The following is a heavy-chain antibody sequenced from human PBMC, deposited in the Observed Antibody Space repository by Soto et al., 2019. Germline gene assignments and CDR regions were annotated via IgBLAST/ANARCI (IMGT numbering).Heavy chain of an antibody. CDR3: ARDPPGAFDI. CDR2: ISSSSSYI. CDR1: GFTFSSYS. V-gene: IGHV3-21*05. Sequence: PGGSLRLSCAASGFTFSSYSMNWVRQAPGKGLEWVSYISSSSSYIYYADSVKGRFTISRDNAKNSLYLQMNSLRAEDTAVYYCARDPPGAFDIWGQGTMVTVSS. J-gene: IGHJ3*02.